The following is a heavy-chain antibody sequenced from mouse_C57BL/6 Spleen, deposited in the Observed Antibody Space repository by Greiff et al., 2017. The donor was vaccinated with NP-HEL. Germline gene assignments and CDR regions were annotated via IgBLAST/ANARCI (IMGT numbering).Heavy chain of an antibody. J-gene: IGHJ1*03. D-gene: IGHD1-1*01. V-gene: IGHV1-52*01. Sequence: QVQLQQPGAELVRPGSSVKLSCKASGYTFTSYWMHWVKQRPIQGLEWIGNIDPSDSETHYNQKFKDKATLTVDKSSSTAYMQLSSMTSEDSAVYYCARSPDGSSRYFDVWGTGTTVTVSS. CDR1: GYTFTSYW. CDR2: IDPSDSET. CDR3: ARSPDGSSRYFDV.